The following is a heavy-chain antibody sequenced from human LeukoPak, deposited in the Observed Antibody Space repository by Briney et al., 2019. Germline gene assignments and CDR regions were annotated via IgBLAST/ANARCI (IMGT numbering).Heavy chain of an antibody. J-gene: IGHJ2*01. CDR2: INHSRST. CDR3: ARVPKYFDL. CDR1: GGSFSGFY. Sequence: SETLSLTCAVYGGSFSGFYWTWIRQPPGKGLEWIGQINHSRSTHYNPSLKSRVTISVDTSKNQFSLKLSSVTAADTAVYYCARVPKYFDLWGRGTLLTVSS. V-gene: IGHV4-34*01.